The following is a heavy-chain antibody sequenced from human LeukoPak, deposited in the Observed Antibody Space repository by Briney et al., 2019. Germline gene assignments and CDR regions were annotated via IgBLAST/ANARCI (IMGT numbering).Heavy chain of an antibody. CDR3: AKGASRIVVLPSDY. CDR1: GFTFSSYG. CDR2: IRYDGSNK. V-gene: IGHV3-30*02. J-gene: IGHJ4*02. D-gene: IGHD3-22*01. Sequence: GGSLRLSCAASGFTFSSYGMHWVRQAPGKGLEWVAFIRYDGSNKYYADSVKGRFTISRDNSKNTLYLQMNSLRAEDTAVYYCAKGASRIVVLPSDYWGQGTLVTVSS.